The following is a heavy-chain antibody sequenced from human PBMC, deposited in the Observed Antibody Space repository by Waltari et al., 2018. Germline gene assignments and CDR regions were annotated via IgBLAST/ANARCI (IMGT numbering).Heavy chain of an antibody. CDR3: ARDLSSGFDDAFDI. V-gene: IGHV3-48*01. D-gene: IGHD3-22*01. Sequence: QLVESGGGLVQPGGSLRLSCAASGFTFSSYSMNWVRQAPGKGLEWVSYISSSSSTIYYADSVKGRFTISRDNAKNSLYLQMNSLRAEDTAVYYCARDLSSGFDDAFDIWGQGTMVTVSS. J-gene: IGHJ3*02. CDR1: GFTFSSYS. CDR2: ISSSSSTI.